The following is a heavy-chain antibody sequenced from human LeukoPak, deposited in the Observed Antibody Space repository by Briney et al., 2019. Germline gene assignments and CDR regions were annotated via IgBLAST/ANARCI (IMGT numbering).Heavy chain of an antibody. CDR1: GFTFSSYA. CDR3: AKGGGATIYYYMDV. J-gene: IGHJ6*03. D-gene: IGHD5-12*01. V-gene: IGHV3-43D*03. Sequence: GGSLRLSCAASGFTFSSYAMHWVRQAPGKGLEWVSLISWDGGSTYYADSVKGRFTISRDNSKNSLYLQMNSLRAEDTALYYCAKGGGATIYYYMDVWGKGTTVTVSS. CDR2: ISWDGGST.